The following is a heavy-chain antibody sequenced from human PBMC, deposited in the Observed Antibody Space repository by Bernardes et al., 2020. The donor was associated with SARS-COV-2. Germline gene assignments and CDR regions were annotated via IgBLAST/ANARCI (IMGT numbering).Heavy chain of an antibody. J-gene: IGHJ3*01. V-gene: IGHV3-11*06. D-gene: IGHD6-6*01. CDR2: ITTSGYT. Sequence: WGSLRLSCAVSGLTIGDYYMSWIRQAPGRGLEWVSYITTSGYTNYADSVRGRFTVSRDNAKNSLNLQMNRLRAEDTAVYYCAIEGASNVFDLWGQGTMVNVSS. CDR1: GLTIGDYY. CDR3: AIEGASNVFDL.